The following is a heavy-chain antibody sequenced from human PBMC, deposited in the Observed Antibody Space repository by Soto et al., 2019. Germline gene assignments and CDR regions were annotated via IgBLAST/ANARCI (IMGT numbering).Heavy chain of an antibody. Sequence: EVLLVESGGGLVKPGGSLRLSCAASGFTFSTYNMNWVRQAPGKGLEWVSSINGRGNYIYYTDAVKGRFTISRDNAKTSLYLQMNSLRAEDTAVYYCARGECSSVYCFTRWALDFWGQGTVVTVSS. V-gene: IGHV3-21*01. CDR2: INGRGNYI. D-gene: IGHD2-2*01. CDR3: ARGECSSVYCFTRWALDF. J-gene: IGHJ3*01. CDR1: GFTFSTYN.